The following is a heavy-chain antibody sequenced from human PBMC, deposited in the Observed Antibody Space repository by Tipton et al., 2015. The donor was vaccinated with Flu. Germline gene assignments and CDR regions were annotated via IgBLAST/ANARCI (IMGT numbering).Heavy chain of an antibody. V-gene: IGHV4-39*07. CDR2: LYDSGIT. J-gene: IGHJ4*02. CDR1: GGSIGSSTYY. D-gene: IGHD3-16*01. Sequence: TLSLTCTVFGGSIGSSTYYWGWIRQPPGKGLEWIVSLYDSGITYYNPSLKSRVTISLDTSKNPFSLKLISVTAADTAVYYCARSSSAYDYVWGGSYYFDFWGQGTLDTVSS. CDR3: ARSSSAYDYVWGGSYYFDF.